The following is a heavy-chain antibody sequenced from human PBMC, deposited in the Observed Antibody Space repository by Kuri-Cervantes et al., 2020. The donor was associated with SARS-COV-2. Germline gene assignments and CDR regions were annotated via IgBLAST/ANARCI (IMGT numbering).Heavy chain of an antibody. CDR2: IGHDVSRT. J-gene: IGHJ4*02. D-gene: IGHD6-19*01. CDR1: GFMFSRYG. CDR3: AKEGNSGWYSGD. V-gene: IGHV3-30*18. Sequence: GGSLRLSCEASGFMFSRYGMHWVRQAPGKGLEWVAAIGHDVSRTHYSDSVNGRFTISRDNSQNMVYLQMTTLREDDTAVYYCAKEGNSGWYSGDWGQGALVTVSS.